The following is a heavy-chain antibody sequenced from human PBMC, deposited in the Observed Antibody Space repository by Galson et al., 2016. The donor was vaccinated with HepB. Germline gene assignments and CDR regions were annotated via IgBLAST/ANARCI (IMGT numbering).Heavy chain of an antibody. CDR1: GFSLITTEVG. Sequence: PALVTPTQTLTLTCTFSGFSLITTEVGVGWIRQPPGKALEWLALIYWDDDKRYSPSLKSRLTISKDTSKNQVVLNMTNVDPVDTATYYCAHRRWLSPLDYCGQGILVTVSS. D-gene: IGHD2/OR15-2a*01. CDR2: IYWDDDK. J-gene: IGHJ4*02. CDR3: AHRRWLSPLDY. V-gene: IGHV2-5*02.